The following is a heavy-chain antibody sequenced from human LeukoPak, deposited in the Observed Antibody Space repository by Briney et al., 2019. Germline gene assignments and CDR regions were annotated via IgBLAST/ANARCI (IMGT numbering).Heavy chain of an antibody. D-gene: IGHD3-22*01. V-gene: IGHV3-48*03. CDR1: GFTFSSYE. Sequence: GGSLRLSCAASGFTFSSYEMNWVRQAPGKGLEWVSYISGSGSIIYYADSVKGRFTISRDNAKNSLYLQMNSLRVEDTAVYYCANGGLWLPTRTAWGQGTLVTVSS. CDR2: ISGSGSII. CDR3: ANGGLWLPTRTA. J-gene: IGHJ5*02.